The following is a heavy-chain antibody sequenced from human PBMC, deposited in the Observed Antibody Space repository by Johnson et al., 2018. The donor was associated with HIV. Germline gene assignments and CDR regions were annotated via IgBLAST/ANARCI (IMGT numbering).Heavy chain of an antibody. D-gene: IGHD1-26*01. V-gene: IGHV3-30-3*01. J-gene: IGHJ3*02. CDR2: ISYDGSNK. Sequence: QVQLVESGVGLVKPGGSLRLSCAASGFTFSDYYMSWIRQAPGKGLEWVAVISYDGSNKYYADSVKGRFTISRDNSKNTLYLQMNSLRAEDTALYYCAREGGGSLDDAFDIWGQGTIVTVSS. CDR3: AREGGGSLDDAFDI. CDR1: GFTFSDYY.